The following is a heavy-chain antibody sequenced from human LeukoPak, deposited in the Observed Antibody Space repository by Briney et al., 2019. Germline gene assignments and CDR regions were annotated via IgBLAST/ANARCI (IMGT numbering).Heavy chain of an antibody. D-gene: IGHD5-18*01. J-gene: IGHJ3*02. CDR2: ISGSGTHT. CDR3: VKDGRYTFGLDAFEI. V-gene: IGHV3-23*01. CDR1: GFTFNNYA. Sequence: GGSLRLSCAASGFTFNNYAMSWVRQAPGQGLEWLSTISGSGTHTYYADSVQGRITVSRDNSKNTQTLQMSSLRAEDTGVYYCVKDGRYTFGLDAFEIWGQGTMVTVSS.